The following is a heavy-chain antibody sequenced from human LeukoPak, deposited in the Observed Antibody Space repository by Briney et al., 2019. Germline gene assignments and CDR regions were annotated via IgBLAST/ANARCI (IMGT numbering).Heavy chain of an antibody. J-gene: IGHJ5*02. CDR3: ARARVGTTSLSLDP. Sequence: PGRSLRLSCAASGFAFSSFGMHWVRQAPGKGLEWVAVIWYDGTNKYYADSVKGRFTISRDNSKNTLYLQMNSLRVEDTAVYYCARARVGTTSLSLDPWGQGTLVTVSS. V-gene: IGHV3-33*01. D-gene: IGHD1/OR15-1a*01. CDR1: GFAFSSFG. CDR2: IWYDGTNK.